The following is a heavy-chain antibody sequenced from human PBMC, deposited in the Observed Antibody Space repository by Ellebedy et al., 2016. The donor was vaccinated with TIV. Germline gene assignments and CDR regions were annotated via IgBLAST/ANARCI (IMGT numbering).Heavy chain of an antibody. V-gene: IGHV3-23*01. CDR2: ISGSGFSEYYA. CDR1: GFTFSAHS. J-gene: IGHJ5*02. D-gene: IGHD6-13*01. CDR3: ARLPTARIAKDVGVARFGP. Sequence: GESLKISCVVSGFTFSAHSMTWVRQAPGKGLEYVSVISGSGFSEYYAYYADSVRVRFTVSRDDSQNTLYLHMNSLRADDMGVYYCARLPTARIAKDVGVARFGPWGQGTLVAVSS.